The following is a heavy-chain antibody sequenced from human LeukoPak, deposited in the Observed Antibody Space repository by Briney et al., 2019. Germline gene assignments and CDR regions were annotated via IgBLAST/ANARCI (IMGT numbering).Heavy chain of an antibody. CDR2: ISAYNGNT. CDR3: ARDTVSMVIRARDAFDI. CDR1: GYTFTSYG. D-gene: IGHD3-22*01. J-gene: IGHJ3*02. Sequence: ASVKVSCKASGYTFTSYGISWVRQAPGQGLEWMGWISAYNGNTNYAQKLQGRVTMTTDTSTSTAYMELRSLRSDDTAVYYCARDTVSMVIRARDAFDIWGQRTMVTVSS. V-gene: IGHV1-18*01.